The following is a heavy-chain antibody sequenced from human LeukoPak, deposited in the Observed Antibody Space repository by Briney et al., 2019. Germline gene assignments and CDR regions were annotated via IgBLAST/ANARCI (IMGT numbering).Heavy chain of an antibody. CDR3: ATSIVVASATRGNPPPYHYYYGMDV. Sequence: SVKVSCKASGGTFSNYAINWVRQAPGQGLEWMGGIIPIFGTANYEQKFQGRVTITADESTSTAYMELSSLRSEDTAVYYCATSIVVASATRGNPPPYHYYYGMDVWGQGTTVTVSS. CDR2: IIPIFGTA. CDR1: GGTFSNYA. V-gene: IGHV1-69*13. J-gene: IGHJ6*02. D-gene: IGHD2-2*01.